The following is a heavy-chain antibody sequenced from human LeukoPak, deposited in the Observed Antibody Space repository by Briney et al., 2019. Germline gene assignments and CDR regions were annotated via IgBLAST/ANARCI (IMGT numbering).Heavy chain of an antibody. J-gene: IGHJ1*01. CDR2: IYSGGST. CDR3: TGDVYQH. D-gene: IGHD1-14*01. CDR1: GYRFTSYW. V-gene: IGHV3-53*01. Sequence: GESLKISCKASGYRFTSYWIGWVRQMPGKGLEWVSIIYSGGSTNYADSVKGRFTISRDNSKNTVYLQMNSLRAEDTAVYYCTGDVYQHWGQGTLVTVSS.